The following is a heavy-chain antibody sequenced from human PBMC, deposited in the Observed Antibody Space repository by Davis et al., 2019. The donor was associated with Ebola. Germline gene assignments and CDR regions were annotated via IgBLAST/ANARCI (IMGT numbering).Heavy chain of an antibody. J-gene: IGHJ6*02. D-gene: IGHD1-26*01. Sequence: ASVKVSCKASGYTFTNYYMHWVRQAPGQGLEWMGMINPNDGRTIYAQKFQGRVTVTRDTSTTTVYMELSSLTSEDTAVYYCARDKPYGWELLLSGMDVWGQGTTVTVSS. CDR3: ARDKPYGWELLLSGMDV. CDR1: GYTFTNYY. CDR2: INPNDGRT. V-gene: IGHV1-46*01.